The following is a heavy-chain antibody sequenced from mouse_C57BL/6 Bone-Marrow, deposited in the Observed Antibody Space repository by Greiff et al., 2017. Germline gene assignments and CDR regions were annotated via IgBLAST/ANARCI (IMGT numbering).Heavy chain of an antibody. D-gene: IGHD1-1*01. Sequence: QVQLQQPGAELVKPGASVKLSCQASGYTFTSYWMHWVKQRPGQGLEWIGMIHPNSGSTNYNEKFKSKATVTVDKSSSTAYRQLSSLTSEDSAVYYGVSRGGRSDHLDYWGQGTTLTVSS. CDR1: GYTFTSYW. J-gene: IGHJ2*01. V-gene: IGHV1-64*01. CDR2: IHPNSGST. CDR3: VSRGGRSDHLDY.